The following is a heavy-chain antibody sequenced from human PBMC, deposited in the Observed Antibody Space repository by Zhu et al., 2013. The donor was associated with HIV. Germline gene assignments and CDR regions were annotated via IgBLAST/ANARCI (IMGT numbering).Heavy chain of an antibody. CDR3: ATDNGQVGVTKGYFEY. D-gene: IGHD1-26*01. CDR2: IIPIFGVP. V-gene: IGHV1-69*12. J-gene: IGHJ4*02. Sequence: QVQVMQSGAELKKPGSSVKVSCKASGGSFSNYGISWVRQTPGQGLEWMGWIIPIFGVPNYAQKFQGRITITADESRSTAYMELSRLRSEDTAVYYCATDNGQVGVTKGYFEYWGQGTLVTVSS. CDR1: GGSFSNYG.